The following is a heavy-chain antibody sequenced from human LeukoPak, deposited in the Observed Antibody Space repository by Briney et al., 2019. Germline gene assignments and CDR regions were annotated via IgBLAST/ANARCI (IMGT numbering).Heavy chain of an antibody. CDR1: GFTFSSYA. V-gene: IGHV3-23*01. D-gene: IGHD3-22*01. J-gene: IGHJ4*02. Sequence: PGGSLRLSCAASGFTFSSYAMSWVRQAPGKGLEWVSAISGSGGGTYYADSVKGRFTISRDNSKNTLYLQMNSLRAEDTAVYYCAKDLDVGSSSGYPDRDYWGQGTLVTVSS. CDR2: ISGSGGGT. CDR3: AKDLDVGSSSGYPDRDY.